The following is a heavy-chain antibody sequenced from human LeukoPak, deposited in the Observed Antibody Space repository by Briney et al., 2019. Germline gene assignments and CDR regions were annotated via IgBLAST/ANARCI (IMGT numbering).Heavy chain of an antibody. CDR1: GGSISSGSYY. Sequence: PSQTLSLTCTVSGGSISSGSYYWGWIRQPPGKGLEWIGSIYYSGSTYYNPSLKSRVTISVDTSKNQFSLKLSSVTAADTAVYYCARLEVSLWFGDRAGLGWFDPWGQGTLVTVSS. CDR3: ARLEVSLWFGDRAGLGWFDP. CDR2: IYYSGST. V-gene: IGHV4-39*07. J-gene: IGHJ5*02. D-gene: IGHD3-10*01.